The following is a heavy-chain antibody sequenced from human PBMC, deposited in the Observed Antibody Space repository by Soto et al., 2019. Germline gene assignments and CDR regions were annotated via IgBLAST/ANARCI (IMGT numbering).Heavy chain of an antibody. V-gene: IGHV3-21*01. Sequence: EVQLVESGGGLVKPGGSLRLSCAASGFTFSSYSMNWVRQAPGKGLEWVSSISSSSSYIYYADSVKGRFTISRDNAKNSLYLQMNSLRAEDTAVYYCARDNARSDYSIDYWGQATLVTVSS. CDR2: ISSSSSYI. CDR1: GFTFSSYS. CDR3: ARDNARSDYSIDY. D-gene: IGHD4-17*01. J-gene: IGHJ4*02.